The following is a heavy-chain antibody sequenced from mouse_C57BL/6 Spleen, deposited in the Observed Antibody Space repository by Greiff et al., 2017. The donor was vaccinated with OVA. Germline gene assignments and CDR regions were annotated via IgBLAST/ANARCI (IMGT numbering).Heavy chain of an antibody. V-gene: IGHV1-22*01. CDR2: INPNNGGT. D-gene: IGHD1-1*01. CDR1: GYTFTDYN. Sequence: VQLQQSGPELVKPGASVKMSCKASGYTFTDYNMHWVKQSHGKSLEWIGYINPNNGGTSYNQKFKGKATLTVNKSSSTAYMELRSLTSEDSAVYYCARRGLTVYYFDYWGQGTTLTVSS. J-gene: IGHJ2*01. CDR3: ARRGLTVYYFDY.